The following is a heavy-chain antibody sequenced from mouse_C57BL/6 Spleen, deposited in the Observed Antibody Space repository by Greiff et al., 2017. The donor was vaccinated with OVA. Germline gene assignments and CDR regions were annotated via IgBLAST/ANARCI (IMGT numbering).Heavy chain of an antibody. V-gene: IGHV1-20*01. CDR1: GYSFTGYF. J-gene: IGHJ2*01. CDR2: INPYNGDT. Sequence: DVKLQESGPELVKPGDSVKISCKASGYSFTGYFMNWVMQSHGKSLEWIGRINPYNGDTFYNQKFKGKATLTVDKSSSTAHMELRSLTSEDSAVYYCAYDGYFDYWGQGTTLTVSS. CDR3: AYDGYFDY. D-gene: IGHD2-3*01.